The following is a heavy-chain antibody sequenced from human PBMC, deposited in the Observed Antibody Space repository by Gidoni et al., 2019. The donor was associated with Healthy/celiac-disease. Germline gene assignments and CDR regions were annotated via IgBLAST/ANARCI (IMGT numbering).Heavy chain of an antibody. D-gene: IGHD3-16*01. CDR1: GFTFTSYG. J-gene: IGHJ4*02. CDR2: IRYDGSNK. CDR3: AKDRYATFDY. V-gene: IGHV3-30*02. Sequence: VKRVGFLSLSCEADGFTFTSYGMHWVRQAPGKGLEWVAFIRYDGSNKYYADSVKGRFTISRDNSKNTLYLQMNSLRAEDTAVYYCAKDRYATFDYWGQGTLVTVSS.